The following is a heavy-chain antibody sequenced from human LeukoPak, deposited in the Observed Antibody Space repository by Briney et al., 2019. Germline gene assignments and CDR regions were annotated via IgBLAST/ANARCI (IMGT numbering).Heavy chain of an antibody. V-gene: IGHV4-59*08. CDR2: IYYSGST. J-gene: IGHJ6*02. D-gene: IGHD6-19*01. CDR3: ARLSVAQWLVTGCYYYGMDV. CDR1: GGSISSYY. Sequence: SETLSLTCTVSGGSISSYYWSWIRQPPGKGLEWIGYIYYSGSTNYNPSLKSRVTISVDTSKNQFSLKLSSVTAADTAVYYCARLSVAQWLVTGCYYYGMDVWGQGTTVTVSS.